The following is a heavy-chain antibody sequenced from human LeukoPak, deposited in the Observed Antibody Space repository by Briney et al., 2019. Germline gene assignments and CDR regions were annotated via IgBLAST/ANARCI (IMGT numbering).Heavy chain of an antibody. D-gene: IGHD4-17*01. J-gene: IGHJ4*02. Sequence: GGSLRLPCAASGFTFSNFAMHWVRQAPGKGLEWVAVIWYDGSNKYYADSVKGRFTISRDNSKNTLYLQMNSLTAEDTAVYYCARGVTIVDYWGQGTLVTVSP. CDR1: GFTFSNFA. CDR3: ARGVTIVDY. CDR2: IWYDGSNK. V-gene: IGHV3-33*01.